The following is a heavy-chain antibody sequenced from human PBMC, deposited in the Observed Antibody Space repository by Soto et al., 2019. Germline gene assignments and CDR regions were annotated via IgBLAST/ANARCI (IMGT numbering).Heavy chain of an antibody. CDR3: ARGGGWYFFDY. D-gene: IGHD6-19*01. V-gene: IGHV3-11*06. J-gene: IGHJ4*02. CDR2: ISSSSSYT. Sequence: GGSLRLSCAASGFTFSDYYMSWIRQAPGKGLEWVSYISSSSSYTNYADSVKGRFTISRDNAKNSLYLQMNSLRAEDTAVYYCARGGGWYFFDYWGQGTLVTVSS. CDR1: GFTFSDYY.